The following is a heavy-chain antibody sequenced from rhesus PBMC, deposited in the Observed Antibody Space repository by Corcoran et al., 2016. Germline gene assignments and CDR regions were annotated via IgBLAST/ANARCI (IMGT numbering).Heavy chain of an antibody. CDR3: ASLSSRTLAH. CDR2: ITYPGST. D-gene: IGHD5-24*01. CDR1: GYSISSGYY. Sequence: QVQLQESGPGLVKPSETLSLTCAVSGYSISSGYYWSWIRQPPGKGLEWMGIITYPGSTSYNPSHKSRCTIARDTSKNHFSLKLSSGTAADTAGYYCASLSSRTLAHWGQGVLVTVSS. J-gene: IGHJ4*01. V-gene: IGHV4-122*02.